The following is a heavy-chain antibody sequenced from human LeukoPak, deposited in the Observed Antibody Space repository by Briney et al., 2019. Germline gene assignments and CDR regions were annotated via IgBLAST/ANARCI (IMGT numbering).Heavy chain of an antibody. Sequence: GGSLRLSCAASGFTFSSYAMSWVRQAPGKGLEWVSAISGSGGSTYYADSVKGRFTISRDNSKNTLYLQMNSLRAEDTAVYYCAKASYYDFWSGYCHLDYWGQGTLVTVSS. V-gene: IGHV3-23*01. CDR1: GFTFSSYA. D-gene: IGHD3-3*01. CDR3: AKASYYDFWSGYCHLDY. CDR2: ISGSGGST. J-gene: IGHJ4*02.